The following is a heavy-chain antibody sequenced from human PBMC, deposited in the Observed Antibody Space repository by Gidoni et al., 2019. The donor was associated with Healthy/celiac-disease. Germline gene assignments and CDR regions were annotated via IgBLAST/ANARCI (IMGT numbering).Heavy chain of an antibody. CDR3: ARDFVAGVDP. Sequence: QVQLQESGPGLVKPSQTLSLTCTVAGGSISSGSYYWSWIRQPAGKGLEWIGRIYTSGSPNYTPSLKSRVTISVDTSKNQFSLKLSSVTAADTAVYYCARDFVAGVDPWGQGTLVTVSS. CDR2: IYTSGSP. V-gene: IGHV4-61*02. D-gene: IGHD3-10*01. CDR1: GGSISSGSYY. J-gene: IGHJ5*02.